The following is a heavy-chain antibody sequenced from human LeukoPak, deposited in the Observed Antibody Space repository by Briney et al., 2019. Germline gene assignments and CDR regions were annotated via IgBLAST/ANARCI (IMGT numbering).Heavy chain of an antibody. D-gene: IGHD3-10*01. J-gene: IGHJ4*02. Sequence: ASVKVSCKVSGYTLTELSMHWVRQPPGKGLEWMGGFDPEDGETIYAQKFQGRVTMTEDTSTDTAYMELSRLRSEDTAVYYCATDFGRRSPPTLDYWGQGTLVVVSS. CDR3: ATDFGRRSPPTLDY. CDR1: GYTLTELS. CDR2: FDPEDGET. V-gene: IGHV1-24*01.